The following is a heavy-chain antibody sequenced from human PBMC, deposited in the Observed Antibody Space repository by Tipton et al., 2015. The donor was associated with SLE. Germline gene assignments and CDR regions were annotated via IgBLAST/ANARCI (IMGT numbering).Heavy chain of an antibody. Sequence: TLSLTCAVYGGSFSGYYWSWIRQPPGKGLEWIGEINHSGSTNYNPSLKSRVTISVDTSKNQFSLKLSSVTAADTAVYYCARGLLSGGYDYWGQGTLVTVSS. CDR1: GGSFSGYY. CDR3: ARGLLSGGYDY. V-gene: IGHV4-34*01. CDR2: INHSGST. J-gene: IGHJ4*02. D-gene: IGHD1-26*01.